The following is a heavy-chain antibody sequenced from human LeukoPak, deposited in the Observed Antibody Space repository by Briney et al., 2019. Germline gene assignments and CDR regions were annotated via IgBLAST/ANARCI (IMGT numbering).Heavy chain of an antibody. CDR1: GFIFSTYA. Sequence: GGSLRLSCATSGFIFSTYALSWVRRAPGKGLEWASSISGGGGSTYHADSVKGRFTISRDSSKNTLYLQMNSLRAEDTAIYYCARVIRAAPGKGYFDYWGQGTLVTVSS. V-gene: IGHV3-23*01. CDR3: ARVIRAAPGKGYFDY. CDR2: ISGGGGST. J-gene: IGHJ4*02. D-gene: IGHD6-13*01.